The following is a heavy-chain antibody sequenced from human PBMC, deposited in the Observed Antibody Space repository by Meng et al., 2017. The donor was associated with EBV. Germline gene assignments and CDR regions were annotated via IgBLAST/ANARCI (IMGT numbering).Heavy chain of an antibody. V-gene: IGHV1-69*01. CDR1: GGPFRYYA. CDR2: FLPRLGAP. J-gene: IGHJ4*02. CDR3: ASESGRGYTPDY. D-gene: IGHD3-10*01. Sequence: LVLSASDVNKPGVSVNVSCKTSGGPFRYYAISWVRQAPGQGLEWLGGFLPRLGAPNYAQKFHGRVKITADESTSTHYMDLSSLRSEDTAIYYCASESGRGYTPDYWGQGTLVTVSS.